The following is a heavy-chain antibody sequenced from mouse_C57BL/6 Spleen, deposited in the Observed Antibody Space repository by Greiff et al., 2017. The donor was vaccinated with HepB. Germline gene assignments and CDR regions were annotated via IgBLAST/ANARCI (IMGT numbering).Heavy chain of an antibody. Sequence: QVQLQQSGAELARPGASVKMSCKASGYTFTSYTMHWVKRRPGQGLEWIGYINPSSGYTKYNQKFKDKATLTADKSSSTAYMQLSSLTSEDSAVYYCARWAIYGKDYWGQGTTLTVSS. D-gene: IGHD2-1*01. CDR2: INPSSGYT. J-gene: IGHJ2*01. V-gene: IGHV1-4*01. CDR1: GYTFTSYT. CDR3: ARWAIYGKDY.